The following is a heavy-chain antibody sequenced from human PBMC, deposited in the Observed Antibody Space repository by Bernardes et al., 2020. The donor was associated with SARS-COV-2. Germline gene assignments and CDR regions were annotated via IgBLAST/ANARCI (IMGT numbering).Heavy chain of an antibody. Sequence: GESLKISCKGSGYSFTSYWIGWVRQMPGKGLEWMGIIYPGDSDTRYSPSFQGQVTISADKSISTAYLQWSSLKASDTAMYYCARLLGGHYDGPNHWFDPWGQGTLVTVSS. CDR1: GYSFTSYW. CDR3: ARLLGGHYDGPNHWFDP. D-gene: IGHD3-16*01. V-gene: IGHV5-51*01. J-gene: IGHJ5*02. CDR2: IYPGDSDT.